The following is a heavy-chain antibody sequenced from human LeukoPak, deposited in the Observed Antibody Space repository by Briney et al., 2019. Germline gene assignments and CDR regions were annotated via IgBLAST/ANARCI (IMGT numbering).Heavy chain of an antibody. CDR3: ARDAGSGWPFDY. D-gene: IGHD6-19*01. V-gene: IGHV4-4*07. CDR2: IYTSGST. J-gene: IGHJ4*02. Sequence: SETLSLTCTVSVGSISSYYWSWIRQPAGKGLEWIGRIYTSGSTNYNPSLKSRVTMSADTSKNQFSLKLSSVTAADTAVYYCARDAGSGWPFDYWGQGTLVTVSS. CDR1: VGSISSYY.